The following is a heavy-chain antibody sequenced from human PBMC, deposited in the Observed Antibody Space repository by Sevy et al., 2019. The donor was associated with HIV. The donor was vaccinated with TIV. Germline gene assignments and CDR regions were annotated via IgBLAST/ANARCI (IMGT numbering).Heavy chain of an antibody. CDR1: GFTVSSNY. CDR3: ARGLQLGPYFDY. CDR2: IYSAGST. D-gene: IGHD6-13*01. J-gene: IGHJ4*02. V-gene: IGHV3-66*01. Sequence: GGSLRLSCVASGFTVSSNYMTWVRQAPGKGLEWVSVIYSAGSTYYAESVKARFTISRGNSKNTLYLQMNSLRADDTAVYYCARGLQLGPYFDYWGQGTLVTVSS.